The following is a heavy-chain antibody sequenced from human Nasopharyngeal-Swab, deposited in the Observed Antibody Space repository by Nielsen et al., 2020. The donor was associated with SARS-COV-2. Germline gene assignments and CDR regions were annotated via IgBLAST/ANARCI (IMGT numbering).Heavy chain of an antibody. CDR1: GYTFTSYA. CDR3: ARDCSSGVRYFDWLSPGYNWFDP. CDR2: INGGNGNT. J-gene: IGHJ5*02. V-gene: IGHV1-3*01. D-gene: IGHD3-9*01. Sequence: ASVKVSCKAPGYTFTSYALHWVRQAPGQRLEWMGWINGGNGNTKYSQKFQGRVTITRDTSASTAYMELSSLRSEDTAVYYCARDCSSGVRYFDWLSPGYNWFDPWGQGTLVIVSS.